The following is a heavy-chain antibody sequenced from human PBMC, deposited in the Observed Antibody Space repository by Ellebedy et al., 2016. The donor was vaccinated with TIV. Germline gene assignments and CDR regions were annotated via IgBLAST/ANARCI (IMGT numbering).Heavy chain of an antibody. Sequence: GESLKISCAASGFTFSSYWMHWVRQAPGKGLVWVSRINGDGSSTSYADSVKGRFTISRDNAKNTLYLQMNSLRAEDTAVYYCARDKRGIVGAGNWFDPWGQGTLVTVSS. CDR2: INGDGSST. CDR1: GFTFSSYW. D-gene: IGHD1-26*01. CDR3: ARDKRGIVGAGNWFDP. V-gene: IGHV3-74*01. J-gene: IGHJ5*02.